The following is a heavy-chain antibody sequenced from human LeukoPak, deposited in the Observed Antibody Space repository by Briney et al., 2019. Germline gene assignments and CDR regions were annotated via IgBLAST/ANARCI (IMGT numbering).Heavy chain of an antibody. CDR2: IKSKTDGGTT. V-gene: IGHV3-15*01. D-gene: IGHD2-2*01. CDR3: TGYCSSTSCLN. Sequence: GGFLRLSCAASGFTFSNAWMSWVRQAPGKGLEWVGRIKSKTDGGTTDYAAPVKGRFTISRDDSKNTLYLQMNSLKTEDTAVYYCTGYCSSTSCLNWGQGTLVTVSS. J-gene: IGHJ4*02. CDR1: GFTFSNAW.